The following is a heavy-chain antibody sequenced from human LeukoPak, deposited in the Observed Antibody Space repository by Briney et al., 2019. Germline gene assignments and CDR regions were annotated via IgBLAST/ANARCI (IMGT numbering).Heavy chain of an antibody. CDR3: ARGRLAYDFWSGYYWGDNSLLNWFDP. CDR2: MNPNSGNT. CDR1: GYTFTSYD. Sequence: GASVKVSRKASGYTFTSYDINWVRQATGQGLEWMGWMNPNSGNTGYAQKFQGRVTMTRNTSISTAYMELSSLRSEDTAVYYCARGRLAYDFWSGYYWGDNSLLNWFDPWGQGTLVTVSS. D-gene: IGHD3-3*01. V-gene: IGHV1-8*01. J-gene: IGHJ5*02.